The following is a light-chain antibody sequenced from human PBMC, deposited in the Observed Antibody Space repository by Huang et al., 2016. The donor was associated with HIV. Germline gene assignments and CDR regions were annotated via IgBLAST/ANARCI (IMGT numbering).Light chain of an antibody. V-gene: IGKV1-39*01. Sequence: DLQMTQSPSSLSASVGDRVTITCRASQSLSSYLNWYQQKPGKAPKLLIYAASSLQSGVPSMFSGSGSGTDFTLTISSLQPEDFATYYCQQSYSTLRYTFGQGTKLEIK. CDR3: QQSYSTLRYT. CDR1: QSLSSY. J-gene: IGKJ2*01. CDR2: AAS.